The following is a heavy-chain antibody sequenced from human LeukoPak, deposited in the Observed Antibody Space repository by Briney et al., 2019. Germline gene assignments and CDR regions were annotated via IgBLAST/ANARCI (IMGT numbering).Heavy chain of an antibody. CDR1: GFTFSNAW. Sequence: PGGSLRLSCAASGFTFSNAWMSWVRQAPGKGLEWVSAISGSGGSTYYADSVKGRFTISRDNSKRMLYLQMNSLRAEDTATYYCAARPTSEAVAPSDFWGQGTLVTVSP. CDR3: AARPTSEAVAPSDF. CDR2: ISGSGGST. D-gene: IGHD6-19*01. J-gene: IGHJ4*02. V-gene: IGHV3-23*01.